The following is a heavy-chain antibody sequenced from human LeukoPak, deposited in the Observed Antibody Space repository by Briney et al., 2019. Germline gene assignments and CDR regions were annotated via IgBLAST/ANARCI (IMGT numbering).Heavy chain of an antibody. V-gene: IGHV3-7*03. D-gene: IGHD7-27*01. CDR3: ATDPPWGSDVFDM. J-gene: IGHJ3*02. Sequence: PGGSLSLSCAASGFSLNNYWMMWVRQAPGKGLEWVANIKSDGSDKYYVDSVKGRFTISRDNARNSLFLQMSSLRADDTATYYCATDPPWGSDVFDMWGRGTMVTVSS. CDR1: GFSLNNYW. CDR2: IKSDGSDK.